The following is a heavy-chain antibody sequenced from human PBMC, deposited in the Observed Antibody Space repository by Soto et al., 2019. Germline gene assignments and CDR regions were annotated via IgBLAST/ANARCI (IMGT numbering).Heavy chain of an antibody. CDR1: GYTFTRDT. J-gene: IGHJ4*02. CDR3: AIFGGSVSG. D-gene: IGHD3-10*01. V-gene: IGHV1-3*01. CDR2: INAGNDNI. Sequence: QVQLVQSGAEVKKPGASVKVSCEASGYTFTRDTMYWVRQAPGQRLECMGWINAGNDNIKYSQKFQGRVTITTDTSASTAYMDLTSLRSEDTAVYYCAIFGGSVSGWGQGTLVTVSS.